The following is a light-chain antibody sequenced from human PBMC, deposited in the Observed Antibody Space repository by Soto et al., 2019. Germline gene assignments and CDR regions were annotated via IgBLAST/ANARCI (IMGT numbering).Light chain of an antibody. J-gene: IGKJ1*01. V-gene: IGKV1-5*01. Sequence: DIQMTQSPSTLSASVGDRVTITCRASQSLSNRLAWYQQKPGKAPKVLIYDASSLESGVPSRFSASGSGTHFILTISSLQPDDFAADDCHYYSGVWSFGQGIKVEIK. CDR1: QSLSNR. CDR3: HYYSGVWS. CDR2: DAS.